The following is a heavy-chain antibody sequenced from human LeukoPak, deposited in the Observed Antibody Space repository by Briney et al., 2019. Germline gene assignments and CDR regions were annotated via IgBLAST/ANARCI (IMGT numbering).Heavy chain of an antibody. V-gene: IGHV1-69*05. CDR2: IIPIFGTA. Sequence: ASVKVSCKASGGTFSSYAISWVRQAPGQGLEWMGGIIPIFGTANYAQKFQGRVTITTDESTSTAYMELSSLRSEDTAVYYCASCGYYCGSGRAYYYMDVWGKGTTVTVSS. CDR3: ASCGYYCGSGRAYYYMDV. D-gene: IGHD3-10*01. J-gene: IGHJ6*03. CDR1: GGTFSSYA.